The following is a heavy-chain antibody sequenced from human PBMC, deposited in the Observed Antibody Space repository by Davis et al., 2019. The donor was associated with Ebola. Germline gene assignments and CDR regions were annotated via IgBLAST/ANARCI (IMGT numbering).Heavy chain of an antibody. J-gene: IGHJ6*04. Sequence: GESLKISCAASGFTFSSYAMSWVRQAPGKGLEWVSAISGSGGSTYYADSVKDRFTISRDNSKNTLYLQMNSLRAEDTAVYYCAKSGLSFGVVKYHYGMDVWGKGTTVTVSS. D-gene: IGHD3-3*01. CDR3: AKSGLSFGVVKYHYGMDV. CDR1: GFTFSSYA. V-gene: IGHV3-23*01. CDR2: ISGSGGST.